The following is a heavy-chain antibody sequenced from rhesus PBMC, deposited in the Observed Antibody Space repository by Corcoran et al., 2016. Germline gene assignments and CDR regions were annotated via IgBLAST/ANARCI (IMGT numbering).Heavy chain of an antibody. CDR3: ARESWAFDF. CDR2: IYGSTPST. CDR1: GGSISDSYR. J-gene: IGHJ3*01. Sequence: QVQLQESGPGVVKPSETLSLTCAVSGGSISDSYRWSWIRQPPGKGLEWIGFIYGSTPSTNSNPFLKSRVTISKDTSKNQFSLKLSSVTAADTAVYYCARESWAFDFWGQGLRITVSS. V-gene: IGHV4S10*01.